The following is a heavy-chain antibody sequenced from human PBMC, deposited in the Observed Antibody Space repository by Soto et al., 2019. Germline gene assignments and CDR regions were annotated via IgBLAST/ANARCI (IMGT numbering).Heavy chain of an antibody. CDR1: GFSLSNPRMS. Sequence: QVTLKESGPVLVKPTETLTLPCTVSGFSLSNPRMSVGWIRQPPGKALEWLAHISSSDAKSYNTSLRNRLTISKDASNSQVALTLTNMYPVDTATYYGARMLGYGYDYWGQGTLVTVSS. J-gene: IGHJ4*02. V-gene: IGHV2-26*01. CDR3: ARMLGYGYDY. D-gene: IGHD5-18*01. CDR2: ISSSDAK.